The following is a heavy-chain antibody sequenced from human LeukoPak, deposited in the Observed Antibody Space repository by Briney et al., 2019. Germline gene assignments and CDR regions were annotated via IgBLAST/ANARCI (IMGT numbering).Heavy chain of an antibody. J-gene: IGHJ4*02. CDR3: ARVYSSGWYGIDY. CDR1: GFTFSNYG. CDR2: IKQDGSEK. D-gene: IGHD6-19*01. Sequence: GGSLRLSCEASGFTFSNYGMSWVRQAPGKGLEWVANIKQDGSEKYYVDSVKGRFTISRDNAENSLYLQVNSLRAEDTAVYYCARVYSSGWYGIDYWGQGTLVTVSS. V-gene: IGHV3-7*04.